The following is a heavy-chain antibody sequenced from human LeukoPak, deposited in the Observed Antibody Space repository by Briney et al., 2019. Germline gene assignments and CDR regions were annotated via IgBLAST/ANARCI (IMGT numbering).Heavy chain of an antibody. CDR3: ARASRGIVARTHFDY. V-gene: IGHV4-34*01. D-gene: IGHD6-6*01. Sequence: SETLSLTCAVYGGSFSGYYWSWIRQPPGKGLEWIGEINHSGSTNYNPSLKSRVTISVDTSKNQFSLKLSSVTAADTAVYYRARASRGIVARTHFDYWGQGTLVTVSS. J-gene: IGHJ4*02. CDR2: INHSGST. CDR1: GGSFSGYY.